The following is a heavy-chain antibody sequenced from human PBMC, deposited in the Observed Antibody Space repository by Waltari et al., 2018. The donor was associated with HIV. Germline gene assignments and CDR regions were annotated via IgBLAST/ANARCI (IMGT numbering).Heavy chain of an antibody. J-gene: IGHJ4*02. V-gene: IGHV5-51*01. D-gene: IGHD3-10*01. Sequence: EVQLVQSGAEVKKPGESLKISCQGSGYTFTNYWIGWGRRMPGKGLEWMGIIYPGDSDTRYSPSFQGQVTISADKSISTAYLQWSSLKASDTAMYYCARHGVSMLRGVIDYWGQGTLLTVSS. CDR2: IYPGDSDT. CDR1: GYTFTNYW. CDR3: ARHGVSMLRGVIDY.